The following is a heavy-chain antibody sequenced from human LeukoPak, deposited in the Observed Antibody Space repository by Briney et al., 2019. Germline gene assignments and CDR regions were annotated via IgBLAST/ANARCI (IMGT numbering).Heavy chain of an antibody. Sequence: GATVKVSCKTSGYSFIHYGISWVRQAPGQGLEWRAWISVCYNGDSNYSLKLRGRLTITTDTSTRTSYLELRSLRSDDTALYYCARDEKKYCSGGSCPAYFDYWGQGPLVTVSS. J-gene: IGHJ4*02. CDR3: ARDEKKYCSGGSCPAYFDY. D-gene: IGHD2-15*01. CDR1: GYSFIHYG. CDR2: ISVCYNGDS. V-gene: IGHV1-18*01.